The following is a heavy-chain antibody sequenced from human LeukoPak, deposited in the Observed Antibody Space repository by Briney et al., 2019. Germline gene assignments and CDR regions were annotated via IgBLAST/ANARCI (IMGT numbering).Heavy chain of an antibody. CDR1: GFSFSSYW. CDR3: AKDGYYSSANHFARLHFDL. J-gene: IGHJ2*01. Sequence: PGGPLRLSCAASGFSFSSYWMSWVRQAPGKGLEWLSVISGDVQTTTYASSVKGRFTISRDNSKNTLYLEMNSLRVEDTAIYYCAKDGYYSSANHFARLHFDLWGRGTRVTVSS. D-gene: IGHD3-3*01. CDR2: ISGDVQTT. V-gene: IGHV3-23*01.